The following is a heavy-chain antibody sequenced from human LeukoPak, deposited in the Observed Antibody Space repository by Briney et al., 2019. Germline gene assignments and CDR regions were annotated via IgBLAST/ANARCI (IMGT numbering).Heavy chain of an antibody. CDR2: IYSSGST. J-gene: IGHJ4*02. CDR1: GGSISTYY. D-gene: IGHD2-15*01. V-gene: IGHV4-59*01. Sequence: SETLSLTCTVSGGSISTYYWSWIRQPPGKGLEWIGYIYSSGSTNYNPSLKSRVTISVDTSKNQFSLKLSSVTTADTAVYYCARESSGGSFDYWGQGTLVTVSS. CDR3: ARESSGGSFDY.